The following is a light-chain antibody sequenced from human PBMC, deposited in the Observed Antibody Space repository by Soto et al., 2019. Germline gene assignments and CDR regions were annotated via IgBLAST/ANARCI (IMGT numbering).Light chain of an antibody. CDR1: SSDVGGYNY. CDR3: SSYTSSSTYV. V-gene: IGLV2-14*01. CDR2: DVS. Sequence: QSVLTQPASVSGSPGQSITISSNKTSSDVGGYNYVSWYQQHPGKAPKLMIYDVSNRPSGVSNRFSGSKSGNTASLTISGLQAEDEADYYCSSYTSSSTYVFGTGTKVTVL. J-gene: IGLJ1*01.